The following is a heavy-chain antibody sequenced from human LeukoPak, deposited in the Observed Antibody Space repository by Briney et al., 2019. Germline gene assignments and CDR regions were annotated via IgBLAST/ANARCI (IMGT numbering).Heavy chain of an antibody. Sequence: GGSLRLSCAASGFTFNNYVMSWVRQAPGKGLEWVSAISGSGDSTYYADSVKGRFTISRDNSKNTLYVQMSSLRAEDTAVYYCAKDLLAGAGTPEAHDYWGQGTLVTVSS. V-gene: IGHV3-23*01. CDR2: ISGSGDST. CDR3: AKDLLAGAGTPEAHDY. CDR1: GFTFNNYV. D-gene: IGHD6-19*01. J-gene: IGHJ4*02.